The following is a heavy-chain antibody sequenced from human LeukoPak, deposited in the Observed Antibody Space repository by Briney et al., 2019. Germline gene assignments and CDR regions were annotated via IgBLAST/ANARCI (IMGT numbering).Heavy chain of an antibody. V-gene: IGHV3-23*01. J-gene: IGHJ4*02. CDR2: ISDGGST. CDR3: AKVPSSNWLPWNYFDN. CDR1: GFTFSSYA. D-gene: IGHD6-13*01. Sequence: GGSLRLSCAASGFTFSSYAMSWVRQAPGKGLEWLSTISDGGSTFYADSVKGRFIISRDNSKNTVSLQMNNLRAEDTAQYYCAKVPSSNWLPWNYFDNWGQGTLITVSS.